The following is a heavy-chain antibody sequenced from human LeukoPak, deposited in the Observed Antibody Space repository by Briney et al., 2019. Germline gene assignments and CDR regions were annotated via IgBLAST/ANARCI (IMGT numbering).Heavy chain of an antibody. D-gene: IGHD4-23*01. V-gene: IGHV4-38-2*02. CDR3: ARDTTVVPYYFDY. CDR2: IYHSGST. Sequence: SATLSLTCTVSGYSISSGYYWGWIRQPRGKGLEWIGSIYHSGSTYYNPSPKSRVTISVDTSKNQFSLKLSSVTAADTAVYYCARDTTVVPYYFDYWGQGTLVTVSS. J-gene: IGHJ4*02. CDR1: GYSISSGYY.